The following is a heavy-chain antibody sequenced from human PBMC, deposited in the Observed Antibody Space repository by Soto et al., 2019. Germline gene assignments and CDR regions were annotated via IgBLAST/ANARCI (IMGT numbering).Heavy chain of an antibody. CDR2: IDPSDSYT. CDR3: AGGLGHMGNIVGPYYYYYGMDV. D-gene: IGHD2-21*01. V-gene: IGHV5-10-1*01. CDR1: GYSFTSYW. Sequence: LGESLKISCKGSGYSFTSYWISWMRQMPGKGLEWMGRIDPSDSYTNYSPSFQGHVTISADKSISTAYLQWSSLKASDTAMYYCAGGLGHMGNIVGPYYYYYGMDVWGQGTTVTVSS. J-gene: IGHJ6*02.